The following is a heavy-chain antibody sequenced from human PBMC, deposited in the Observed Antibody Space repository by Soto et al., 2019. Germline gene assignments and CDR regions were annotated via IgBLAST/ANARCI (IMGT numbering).Heavy chain of an antibody. CDR3: ARGGASGSYYCHGY. J-gene: IGHJ4*02. D-gene: IGHD3-10*01. Sequence: ASVKVSCKASGDTFTTYDINWVRQATGHGLEWMGWINPNSGNIGYAQRFQGRVTMTRDTAIRTAYMEVSSLRSDDTAVYYCARGGASGSYYCHGYWGQGTLVAVSS. CDR1: GDTFTTYD. V-gene: IGHV1-8*01. CDR2: INPNSGNI.